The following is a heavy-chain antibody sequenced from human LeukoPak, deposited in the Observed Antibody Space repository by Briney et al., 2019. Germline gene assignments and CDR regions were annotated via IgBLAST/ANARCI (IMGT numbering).Heavy chain of an antibody. D-gene: IGHD3-3*01. CDR2: IYYSGST. J-gene: IGHJ4*02. V-gene: IGHV4-59*08. CDR3: ARRPYDFWSGYYPLDY. Sequence: SETLSLTCTVSGGSISSFYWSWIRQPPGKGLGWIGYIYYSGSTNYNPSLKSRVTISVDTSKNQFSLKLSSVTAADTAVYYCARRPYDFWSGYYPLDYWGQGTLVTVSS. CDR1: GGSISSFY.